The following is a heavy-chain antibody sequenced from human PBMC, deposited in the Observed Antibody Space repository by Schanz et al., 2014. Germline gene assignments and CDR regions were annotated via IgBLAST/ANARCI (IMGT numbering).Heavy chain of an antibody. Sequence: QVQLVQSGGGVVQPGGSLRLSCAASGFTFTSYSMHWVRQAPGKGLEWISSLYINAGSTRYADSVKGRFFISRDSSKNTLFLQMNSLRADDTAIYFCARDEGRDGYNLAFDVWGQGTLVTVSS. CDR2: LYINAGST. J-gene: IGHJ3*01. D-gene: IGHD2-21*01. V-gene: IGHV3-64*04. CDR1: GFTFTSYS. CDR3: ARDEGRDGYNLAFDV.